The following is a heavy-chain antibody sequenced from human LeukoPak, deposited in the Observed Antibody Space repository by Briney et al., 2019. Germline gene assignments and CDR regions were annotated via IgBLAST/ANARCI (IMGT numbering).Heavy chain of an antibody. CDR1: GFTFSGYG. V-gene: IGHV3-33*06. CDR2: IWSDATNQ. D-gene: IGHD4-11*01. CDR3: VKDAQRGFDYSNSLQH. J-gene: IGHJ4*02. Sequence: GGSLRLSCEASGFTFSGYGMQWVRQAPGKGLEGVAGIWSDATNQYYSDSVKGRFTISRDNFKRTVSLQMNSLRAEDTAVYYCVKDAQRGFDYSNSLQHWGQGSLVTVSS.